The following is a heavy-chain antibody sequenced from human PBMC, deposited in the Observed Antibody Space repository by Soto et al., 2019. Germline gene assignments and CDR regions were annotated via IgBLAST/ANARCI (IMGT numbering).Heavy chain of an antibody. J-gene: IGHJ3*02. CDR1: GYSFTSYD. CDR2: ISAYNGNT. D-gene: IGHD2-15*01. CDR3: ASDIVVVVAGIPWGRACDI. Sequence: QVQLVQSGAEVKKPGASVKVSCKASGYSFTSYDISWMRQAPGQGLEWMGWISAYNGNTNYEQKLQGRVTMTTDTSTSTAYMELRSLTSDDTAVYYCASDIVVVVAGIPWGRACDIWGQGTMVTVSS. V-gene: IGHV1-18*01.